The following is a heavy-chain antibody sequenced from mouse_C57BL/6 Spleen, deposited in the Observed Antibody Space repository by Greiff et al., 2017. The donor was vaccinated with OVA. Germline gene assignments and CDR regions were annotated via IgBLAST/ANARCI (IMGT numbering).Heavy chain of an antibody. J-gene: IGHJ4*01. CDR3: ARRGDSSGYAMDY. V-gene: IGHV1-81*01. Sequence: QVQLQQSGAELARPGASVKLSCKASGYTFTSYGISWVKQRTGQGLEWIGEIYPRSGNTYYNEQFKGKATLTADKSSSTAYMELRSLTSEDSAVYFCARRGDSSGYAMDYWGQGTSVTVSS. D-gene: IGHD3-2*02. CDR1: GYTFTSYG. CDR2: IYPRSGNT.